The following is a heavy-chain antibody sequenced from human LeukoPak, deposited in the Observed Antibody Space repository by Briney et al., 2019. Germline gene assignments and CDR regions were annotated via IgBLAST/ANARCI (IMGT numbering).Heavy chain of an antibody. CDR3: AKCSGFWSGYYFQH. CDR1: GFTFSSYW. D-gene: IGHD3-3*01. V-gene: IGHV3-74*01. Sequence: GGSLRLSCAASGFTFSSYWMHWVRQAPGKGLVWVSRIKGDGSITSYADSVKGRFTISRDNARNTLYLQMNSLRAEDTAVYYCAKCSGFWSGYYFQHWGQGTLVTVSS. J-gene: IGHJ1*01. CDR2: IKGDGSIT.